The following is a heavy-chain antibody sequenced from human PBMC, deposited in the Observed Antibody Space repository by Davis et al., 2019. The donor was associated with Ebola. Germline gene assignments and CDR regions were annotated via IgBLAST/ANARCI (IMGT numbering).Heavy chain of an antibody. Sequence: MPSETLSLTSTVSGASIRNYYWSWNRQPPGKGPEWIGYIYYSGCSNYNPSLKSRVTISVATSKNQFSLKLSSVTAADTAVYFCARHLSYGGNPGKYYFDFWGQGTLVTVSS. J-gene: IGHJ4*02. V-gene: IGHV4-59*08. D-gene: IGHD4-23*01. CDR2: IYYSGCS. CDR1: GASIRNYY. CDR3: ARHLSYGGNPGKYYFDF.